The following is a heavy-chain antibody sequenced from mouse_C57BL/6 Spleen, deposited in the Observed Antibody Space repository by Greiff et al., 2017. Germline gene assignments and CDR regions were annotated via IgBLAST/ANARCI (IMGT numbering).Heavy chain of an antibody. CDR1: GYSITSGYY. J-gene: IGHJ2*01. Sequence: EVKLMESGPGLVKPSQSLSLTCSVTGYSITSGYYWNWIRQFPGNKLEWMGYISYDGSNNYNPSLKNRISITRDTSKNQFFLKLNSVTTEDTATYYCARCDGYSYFDYWGQGTTLTVSS. CDR2: ISYDGSN. CDR3: ARCDGYSYFDY. D-gene: IGHD2-3*01. V-gene: IGHV3-6*01.